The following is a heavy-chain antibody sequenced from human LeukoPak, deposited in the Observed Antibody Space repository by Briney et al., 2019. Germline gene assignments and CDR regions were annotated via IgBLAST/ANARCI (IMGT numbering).Heavy chain of an antibody. V-gene: IGHV1-2*02. CDR2: INPNNGGT. D-gene: IGHD1-1*01. CDR3: GRDRHWNQGNFDY. J-gene: IGHJ4*02. CDR1: GYTITGYY. Sequence: ASVKVSCKAFGYTITGYYIHWARQAPGQGLEWMGWINPNNGGTNSAQKFQGRVTMTRDTSIGTAYMELNRLTYDDTAVYYCGRDRHWNQGNFDYWGQGTLVTVSS.